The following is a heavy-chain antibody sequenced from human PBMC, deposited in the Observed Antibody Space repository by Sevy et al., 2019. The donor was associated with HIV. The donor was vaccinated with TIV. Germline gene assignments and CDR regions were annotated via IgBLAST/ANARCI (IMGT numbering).Heavy chain of an antibody. CDR1: GGSISSYY. CDR2: IYTSRST. V-gene: IGHV4-4*07. D-gene: IGHD6-13*01. J-gene: IGHJ4*02. CDR3: ARGGGMEIAVDY. Sequence: SETLSLTCTVSGGSISSYYWSWIRQPAGKGLEWIGRIYTSRSTNYNPSLKSRVTMSVDTSKNQFSLKLSSVTAADTAVYYGARGGGMEIAVDYWGQGTLVTVSS.